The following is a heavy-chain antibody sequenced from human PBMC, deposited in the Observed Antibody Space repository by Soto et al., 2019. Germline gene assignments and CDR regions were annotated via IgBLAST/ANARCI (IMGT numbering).Heavy chain of an antibody. CDR2: ISYDGSNK. D-gene: IGHD4-17*01. CDR1: GFTFSSYA. Sequence: GGSLRLSCAASGFTFSSYAMHWVRQAPGKGLEWVAVISYDGSNKYYADSVKGRFTISRDNSKNTLYLQMNSLRAEDTAVYYCARDIRAYYGDEPGYYNYYGMDVWGQGTTVTVSS. CDR3: ARDIRAYYGDEPGYYNYYGMDV. J-gene: IGHJ6*02. V-gene: IGHV3-30-3*01.